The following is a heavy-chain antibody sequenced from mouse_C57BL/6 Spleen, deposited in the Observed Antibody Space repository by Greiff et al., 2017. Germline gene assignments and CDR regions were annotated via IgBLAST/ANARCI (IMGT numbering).Heavy chain of an antibody. CDR3: APITTVVAGGY. CDR1: GYTFTSYG. CDR2: IYPRSGNT. V-gene: IGHV1-81*01. D-gene: IGHD1-1*01. J-gene: IGHJ2*01. Sequence: VQLQQSGAELARPGASVKLSCKASGYTFTSYGISWVKQRPGQGLEWIGEIYPRSGNTYYNEKFKGKATLTADKSSSTGYMELRSLTSEDSAVYFCAPITTVVAGGYWGQGTTLTVSS.